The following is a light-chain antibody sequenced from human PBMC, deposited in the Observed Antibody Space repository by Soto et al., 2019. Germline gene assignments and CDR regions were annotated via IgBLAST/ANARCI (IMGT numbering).Light chain of an antibody. CDR3: QQYDNLPIT. CDR1: QSVSNKY. CDR2: GAS. J-gene: IGKJ5*01. V-gene: IGKV3-20*01. Sequence: IVLTQSPGTLSLSPGARATLSCRASQSVSNKYLAWYQQKPGQAPRLLFFGASSRPTGIPDRFSGSGSGTDFTFTISSLQPEDIATYYCQQYDNLPITFGQGTRLEIK.